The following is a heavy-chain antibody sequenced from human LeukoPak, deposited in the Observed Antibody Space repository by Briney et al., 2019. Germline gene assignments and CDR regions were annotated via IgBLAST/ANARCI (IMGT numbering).Heavy chain of an antibody. Sequence: ASVKVSCKASGYTFTGYYMHWVRQAPGQGLEWMGWMNPNSGNTGYAQKFQGRVTITRNTSISTAYMELSSLRSEDTAVYYCAREVYYDSSGYYNWGQGTLVTVSS. D-gene: IGHD3-22*01. CDR1: GYTFTGYY. CDR3: AREVYYDSSGYYN. CDR2: MNPNSGNT. J-gene: IGHJ4*02. V-gene: IGHV1-8*03.